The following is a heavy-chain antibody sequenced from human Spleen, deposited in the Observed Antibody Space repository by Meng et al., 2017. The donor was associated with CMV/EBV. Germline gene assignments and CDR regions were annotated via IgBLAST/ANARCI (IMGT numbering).Heavy chain of an antibody. CDR3: ARDNHGFGELREDV. CDR1: GFTFSNYG. Sequence: GESLKISCAASGFTFSNYGMHWVRQAPGKGLEWVAVIWYDGSNKYYADSVKGRFTISRDNSKSTLYLQMNSLRAEDTAVYYCARDNHGFGELREDVWGQGTTVTVSS. D-gene: IGHD3-10*01. J-gene: IGHJ6*02. V-gene: IGHV3-33*01. CDR2: IWYDGSNK.